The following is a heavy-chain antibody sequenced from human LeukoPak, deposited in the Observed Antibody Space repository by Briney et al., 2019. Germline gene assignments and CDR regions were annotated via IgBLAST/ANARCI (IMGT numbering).Heavy chain of an antibody. Sequence: SVKVSCKASGGTFSSYAISWVRQAPGQGLEWMGGIIPIFGTANYAQKFQGRVTITTDESTSTAYMELSSLRSEDTAVYYCARSKWSVYYTNFDYWGQGTLVTVSS. CDR1: GGTFSSYA. CDR2: IIPIFGTA. CDR3: ARSKWSVYYTNFDY. D-gene: IGHD3-3*01. V-gene: IGHV1-69*05. J-gene: IGHJ4*02.